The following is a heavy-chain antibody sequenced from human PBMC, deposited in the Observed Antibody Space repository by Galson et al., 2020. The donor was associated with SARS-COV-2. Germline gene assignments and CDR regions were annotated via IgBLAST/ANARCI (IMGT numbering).Heavy chain of an antibody. CDR3: ARTFTNYVTHWFDL. CDR2: ISAYNSDT. D-gene: IGHD4-4*01. CDR1: GYTFSTYG. J-gene: IGHJ5*02. Sequence: ASVKVSCKASGYTFSTYGISWVRQAPGQGLEWMGGISAYNSDTKYAPSFLGRVTMTTDTSTSTAYLELRSLRSDDSAVYYCARTFTNYVTHWFDLWGQGTLVTVSS. V-gene: IGHV1-18*01.